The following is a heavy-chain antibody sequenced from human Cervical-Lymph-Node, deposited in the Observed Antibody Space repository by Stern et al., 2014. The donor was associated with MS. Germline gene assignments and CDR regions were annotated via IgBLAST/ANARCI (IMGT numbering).Heavy chain of an antibody. D-gene: IGHD5-18*01. J-gene: IGHJ4*02. CDR1: GFTFSSYA. CDR2: ISGSGGST. CDR3: AKDVGRVVDTPMEFGY. V-gene: IGHV3-23*04. Sequence: EVQLVESGGGFVQPGGSLRLSCAASGFTFSSYAMSWVRQAPGKGLEWVSAISGSGGSTYYADSVKVRFTLSRDNSKNTLYLQMNSLRAEDTAVYYCAKDVGRVVDTPMEFGYWGQGTLVTVSS.